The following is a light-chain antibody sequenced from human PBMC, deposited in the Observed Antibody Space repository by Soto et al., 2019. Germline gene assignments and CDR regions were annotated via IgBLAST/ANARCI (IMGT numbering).Light chain of an antibody. J-gene: IGKJ1*01. CDR3: QQYFEWPPMT. Sequence: VMTQSPATLSVSPGERATLSCWASETVATNLAWYQQKPGQAPRLLISCASTRAAGISDRFRGSGSGTEFTITISSLRSEDSAIYYCQQYFEWPPMTFGQGTTVDIK. CDR2: CAS. CDR1: ETVATN. V-gene: IGKV3-15*01.